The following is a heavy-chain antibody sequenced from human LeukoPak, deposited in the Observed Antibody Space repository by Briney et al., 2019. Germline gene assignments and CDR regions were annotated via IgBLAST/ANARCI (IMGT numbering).Heavy chain of an antibody. J-gene: IGHJ4*02. CDR2: ISGSGGSK. D-gene: IGHD3-10*01. CDR1: GFTFSSYA. V-gene: IGHV3-23*01. CDR3: AGGSTLDRGLVYY. Sequence: GGSLRLSCAASGFTFSSYAMSWVRQAPGKGLEWVSAISGSGGSKYYADSVKGRFTISRDNSKNTLYLQMNSLRAEDTAVYYCAGGSTLDRGLVYYWGQGTLVTVSS.